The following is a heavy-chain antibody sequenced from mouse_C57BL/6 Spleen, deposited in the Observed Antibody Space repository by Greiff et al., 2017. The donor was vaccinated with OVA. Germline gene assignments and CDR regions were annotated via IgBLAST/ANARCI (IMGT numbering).Heavy chain of an antibody. D-gene: IGHD2-4*01. Sequence: QVQLQQPGAELVRPGPSVKLSCKASGYTFTSYWMHWVKQRPGQGLEWIGVIDPSDSYTNYNQKFKGKATLTVDTSSSTAYMQLSSLTSEDSAVYYCARSYYDYDAWFAYWGQGTLVTVSA. V-gene: IGHV1-59*01. J-gene: IGHJ3*01. CDR1: GYTFTSYW. CDR2: IDPSDSYT. CDR3: ARSYYDYDAWFAY.